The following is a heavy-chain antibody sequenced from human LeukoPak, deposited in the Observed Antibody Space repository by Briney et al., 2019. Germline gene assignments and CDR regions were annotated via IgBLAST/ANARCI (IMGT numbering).Heavy chain of an antibody. D-gene: IGHD6-13*01. CDR3: ASSGIAAAGKYYFDY. CDR2: IYYSGGT. CDR1: GGSISSYY. Sequence: SETLSLTCTVSGGSISSYYWSWIRQPPGKGLEWIGYIYYSGGTNYNPSLKSRVTISVDTSKNQFSLKLSSVTAADTAVYYCASSGIAAAGKYYFDYWGQGTLVTVSS. V-gene: IGHV4-59*01. J-gene: IGHJ4*02.